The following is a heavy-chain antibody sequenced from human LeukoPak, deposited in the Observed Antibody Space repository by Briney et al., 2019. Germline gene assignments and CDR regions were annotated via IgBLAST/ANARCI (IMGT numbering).Heavy chain of an antibody. CDR3: AKDGIVVVVAATPDY. J-gene: IGHJ4*02. CDR2: ISGSGGST. V-gene: IGHV3-23*01. D-gene: IGHD2-15*01. Sequence: PGGSLRLSCAASGFTFSSYAMSWFRQAPGRGRDGVQAISGSGGSTYYADSVKGRFTISRDNSKNTLYLQMNSLRAEDTAVYYCAKDGIVVVVAATPDYWGQGTLVTVSS. CDR1: GFTFSSYA.